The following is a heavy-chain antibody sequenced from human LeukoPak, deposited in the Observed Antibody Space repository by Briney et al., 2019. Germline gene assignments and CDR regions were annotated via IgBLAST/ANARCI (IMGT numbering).Heavy chain of an antibody. CDR1: GYTFTSYG. Sequence: GASVKVSCKASGYTFTSYGISWVRQAPGQGLEWMGWISAYNGNTNYAQKLQGRVTMTTDTSTSTAYMELRSLRSDDTAVYYCARSEDTAMAILPDYWGQGTLVTVSS. CDR2: ISAYNGNT. V-gene: IGHV1-18*01. D-gene: IGHD5-18*01. CDR3: ARSEDTAMAILPDY. J-gene: IGHJ4*02.